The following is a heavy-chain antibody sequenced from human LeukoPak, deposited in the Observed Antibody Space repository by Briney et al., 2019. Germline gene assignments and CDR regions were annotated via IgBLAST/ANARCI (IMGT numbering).Heavy chain of an antibody. CDR1: GFTFSSYS. Sequence: GGSLGLSCAASGFTFSSYSMNWVRQAPGKGLEWVSSISSSSSYIYYADSVKGRFTISRDNAKNSLYLQMNSLRAEDTALYYCARGGPVVVPATDYWGQGTLVTVSS. J-gene: IGHJ4*02. CDR3: ARGGPVVVPATDY. D-gene: IGHD2-2*01. V-gene: IGHV3-21*01. CDR2: ISSSSSYI.